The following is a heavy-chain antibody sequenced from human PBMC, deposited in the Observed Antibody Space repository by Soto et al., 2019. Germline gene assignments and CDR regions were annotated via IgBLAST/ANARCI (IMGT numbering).Heavy chain of an antibody. D-gene: IGHD1-26*01. J-gene: IGHJ4*02. CDR2: ISYDGSNK. CDR3: AKDKFSYSGSYCPDY. V-gene: IGHV3-30*18. CDR1: GFTFSSYG. Sequence: GGSLRLSCAASGFTFSSYGMHWVRQAPGKGLEWVAVISYDGSNKYYADSVKGRFTISRDNSKNTLYLQMNSLRAEDTAVYYCAKDKFSYSGSYCPDYWGQGTLVTVSS.